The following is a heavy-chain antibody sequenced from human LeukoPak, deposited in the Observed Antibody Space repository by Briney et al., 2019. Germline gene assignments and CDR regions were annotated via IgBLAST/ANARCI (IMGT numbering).Heavy chain of an antibody. J-gene: IGHJ4*02. CDR1: GGSITSSSYY. Sequence: SETLSLTCTVSGGSITSSSYYWGWIRQPPGKGLEWIGSISYSGSTYYNPSLKSRVTISVDTSKNQFSLKLSSVTAADTAVYYCARVSLKTTVVTPHCDYWGQGTLVIVSS. CDR3: ARVSLKTTVVTPHCDY. CDR2: ISYSGST. D-gene: IGHD4-23*01. V-gene: IGHV4-39*07.